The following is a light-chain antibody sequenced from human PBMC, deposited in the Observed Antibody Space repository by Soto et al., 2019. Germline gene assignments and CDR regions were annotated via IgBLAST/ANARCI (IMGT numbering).Light chain of an antibody. CDR2: EVS. CDR3: SSYTSSSTLREYTYV. CDR1: SSDVVGYDY. V-gene: IGLV2-14*01. J-gene: IGLJ1*01. Sequence: QSAMAHPASVSGSPGPSITISCTGTSSDVVGYDYVSWYQQHPVKAPKLMIYEVSNRPSWVSNLFSGSKSGNTASRTISGPQAEDQPDYYCSSYTSSSTLREYTYVFRTWNKVP.